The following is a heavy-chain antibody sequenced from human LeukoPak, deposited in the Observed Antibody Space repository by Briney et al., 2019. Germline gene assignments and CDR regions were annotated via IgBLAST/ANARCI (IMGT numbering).Heavy chain of an antibody. V-gene: IGHV3-11*01. CDR2: ISSSGSTI. CDR3: ASLRYCSGGSCPPPYYYYGMDV. Sequence: GGALRLSCAASGFTVSDYYMSWIPQAPGKGPEWGSYISSSGSTIYYADSVKGRFTISRDNAKTSLYPKLNSLRAEDTAVYYCASLRYCSGGSCPPPYYYYGMDVWGQGTTVTVSS. CDR1: GFTVSDYY. J-gene: IGHJ6*01. D-gene: IGHD2-15*01.